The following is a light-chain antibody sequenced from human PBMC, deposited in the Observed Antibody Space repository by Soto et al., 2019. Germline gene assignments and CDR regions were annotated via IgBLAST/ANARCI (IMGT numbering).Light chain of an antibody. CDR1: QSVSNY. Sequence: EIVLAQSPATLSLSPGERATLSCRASQSVSNYLAWYQQKFGQAPRLLIYDASNRATGIPARFSGSGSGTDFTLTISSLEPEDFAVYYCQQRGNLWTFGQGTKVEIK. CDR2: DAS. J-gene: IGKJ1*01. CDR3: QQRGNLWT. V-gene: IGKV3-11*01.